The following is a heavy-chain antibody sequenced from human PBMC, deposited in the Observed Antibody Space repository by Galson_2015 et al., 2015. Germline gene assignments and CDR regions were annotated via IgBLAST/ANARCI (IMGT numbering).Heavy chain of an antibody. J-gene: IGHJ6*02. V-gene: IGHV3-7*01. D-gene: IGHD1-1*01. CDR2: IKQDGSEK. CDR3: ARDVEERGHFYYGMDV. Sequence: SLRLSCAASGFTFSSYWMSWVRQAPGKGLEWVANIKQDGSEKYYVDSVKGRFTISRDNAKKSLYLQMNGLRAEDTAVYYCARDVEERGHFYYGMDVWGQGTTVTVSS. CDR1: GFTFSSYW.